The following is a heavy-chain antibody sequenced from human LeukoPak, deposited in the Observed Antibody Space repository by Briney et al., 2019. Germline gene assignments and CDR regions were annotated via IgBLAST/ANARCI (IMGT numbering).Heavy chain of an antibody. CDR2: IYYGRNY. J-gene: IGHJ4*02. CDR1: GDSISSRSYY. Sequence: SETLSLTCTVSGDSISSRSYYWGWIRQPPGKGLEWIGKIYYGRNYKWNSSLKSRGTISVDTSKNQFSLKLSSVTAADTAVYYCATQSSSWHYLEYWGQGTLVTVPS. CDR3: ATQSSSWHYLEY. D-gene: IGHD6-13*01. V-gene: IGHV4-39*01.